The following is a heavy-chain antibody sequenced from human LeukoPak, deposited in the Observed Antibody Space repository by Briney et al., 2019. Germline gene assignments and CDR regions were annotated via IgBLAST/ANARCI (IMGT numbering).Heavy chain of an antibody. V-gene: IGHV4-39*07. J-gene: IGHJ5*02. CDR2: ISYSGST. D-gene: IGHD3-10*02. Sequence: SETLSLTCTVSGGSISNSHYYWGWIRQPPGKGLEWIAHISYSGSTYYNPSLRSRVTISVDTSKNQFSLKLSSVTAADTAVYYCARRARISLFTCWFDPWGQGTLVTVSS. CDR3: ARRARISLFTCWFDP. CDR1: GGSISNSHYY.